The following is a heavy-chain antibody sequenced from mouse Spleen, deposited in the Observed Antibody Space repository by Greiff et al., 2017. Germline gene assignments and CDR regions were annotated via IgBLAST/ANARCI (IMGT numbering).Heavy chain of an antibody. V-gene: IGHV14-4*01. Sequence: EVKLMESGAELVRPGASVKLSCTASGFNIKDDYMHWVKQRPEQGLEWIGWIDPENGDTEYASKFQGKATITADTASNTAYLQLSSLTSEDTAVYYCTTGAYRWYFDVWGAGTTVTVSS. CDR2: IDPENGDT. J-gene: IGHJ1*01. CDR1: GFNIKDDY. D-gene: IGHD2-10*01. CDR3: TTGAYRWYFDV.